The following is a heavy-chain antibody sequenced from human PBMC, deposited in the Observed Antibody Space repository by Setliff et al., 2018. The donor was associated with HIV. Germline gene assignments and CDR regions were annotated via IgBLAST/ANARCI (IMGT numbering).Heavy chain of an antibody. CDR1: GVSMNNYY. D-gene: IGHD3-10*01. CDR3: ARAQMHRGVVAWSLYYFDY. CDR2: IYENDYT. J-gene: IGHJ4*02. V-gene: IGHV4-59*01. Sequence: PSETLSLTCIVSGVSMNNYYWNWVRQTPGKGLEWIGYIYENDYTHYTVSLRSRVTISMDTSKNQFSLTLRSVTAADRAIYYCARAQMHRGVVAWSLYYFDYWGQGALVTVSS.